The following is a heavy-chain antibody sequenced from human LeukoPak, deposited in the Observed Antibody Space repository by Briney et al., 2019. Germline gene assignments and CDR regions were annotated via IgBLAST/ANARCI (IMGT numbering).Heavy chain of an antibody. CDR1: GYTFTAYY. D-gene: IGHD3-9*01. V-gene: IGHV1-2*02. Sequence: ASVKVSCKASGYTFTAYYIHWVRQAPGQGLEWMGWINPNSGDTNCALKFQGRVTMTRDTSISTSYMELGRLKSDDTALYYCAGGMTGGDYWGQGTLVTVSS. CDR3: AGGMTGGDY. CDR2: INPNSGDT. J-gene: IGHJ4*02.